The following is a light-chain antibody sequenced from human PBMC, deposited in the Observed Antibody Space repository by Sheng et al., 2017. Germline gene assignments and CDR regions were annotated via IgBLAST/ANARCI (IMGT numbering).Light chain of an antibody. J-gene: IGKJ3*01. V-gene: IGKV1-33*01. CDR3: QQYDNLMT. Sequence: DVQMTQSPSSLSASLGDRVTITCQASRDILTYVNWFQQNPGKAPDLLISGASILQPGVPSRFSGGGSGREFTFTIASLQPEDIATYYCQQYDNLMTFG. CDR1: RDILTY. CDR2: GAS.